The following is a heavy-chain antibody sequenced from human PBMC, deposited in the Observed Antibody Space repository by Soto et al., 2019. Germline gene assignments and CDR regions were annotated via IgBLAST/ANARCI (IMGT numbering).Heavy chain of an antibody. Sequence: GGSLRLSCAASGFTFSDYYMSWIRQAPGKGLEWVSYITSSGSTIYYADSVKGRFTISRDNARNSLYLQMNSLRAEDTAVYYCARENEQWVAADNWGQGTLVTVSS. D-gene: IGHD6-19*01. CDR3: ARENEQWVAADN. CDR2: ITSSGSTI. CDR1: GFTFSDYY. V-gene: IGHV3-11*01. J-gene: IGHJ4*02.